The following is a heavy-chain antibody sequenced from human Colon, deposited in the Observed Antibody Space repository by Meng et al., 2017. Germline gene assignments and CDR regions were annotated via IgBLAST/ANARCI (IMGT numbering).Heavy chain of an antibody. V-gene: IGHV3-73*01. Sequence: GESLKISCAASGFTFSGSAMHWVLQASGKGLEWVGRIRSKVYSYATAYAESVKGRLTISRDDSKNAAYLQMNSLKTEDTAVYYCSRSYTDDLDYWGQGTLVTVSS. J-gene: IGHJ4*02. CDR2: IRSKVYSYAT. CDR3: SRSYTDDLDY. D-gene: IGHD3-16*01. CDR1: GFTFSGSA.